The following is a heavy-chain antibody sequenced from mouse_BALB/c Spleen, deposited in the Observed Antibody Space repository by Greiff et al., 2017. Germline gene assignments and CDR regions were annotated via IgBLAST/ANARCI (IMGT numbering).Heavy chain of an antibody. V-gene: IGHV1S81*02. CDR1: GYTFTSYY. D-gene: IGHD1-1*01. J-gene: IGHJ3*01. Sequence: QVQLQQPGAELVKPGASVKLSCKASGYTFTSYYMYWVKQRPGQGLEWIGGINPSNGGTNFNEKFKSKATLTVDKSSSTAYMQLSSLTSEDSAVYYCTRRGYGSSYRFAYWGQGTLVTVSA. CDR2: INPSNGGT. CDR3: TRRGYGSSYRFAY.